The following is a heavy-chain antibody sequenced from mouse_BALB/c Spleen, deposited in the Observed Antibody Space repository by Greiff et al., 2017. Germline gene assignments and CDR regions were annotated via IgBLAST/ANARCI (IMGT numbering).Heavy chain of an antibody. D-gene: IGHD1-1*01. CDR1: GYTFTSYY. CDR2: IYPGNVNT. CDR3: AREYYYGSSPFFDY. V-gene: IGHV1S56*01. Sequence: VQLVESGPELVKPGASVRISCKASGYTFTSYYIHWVKQRPGQGLEWIGWIYPGNVNTKYNEKFKGKATLTADKSSSTAYMQLSSLTSEDSAVYFCAREYYYGSSPFFDYWGQGTTLTVSS. J-gene: IGHJ2*01.